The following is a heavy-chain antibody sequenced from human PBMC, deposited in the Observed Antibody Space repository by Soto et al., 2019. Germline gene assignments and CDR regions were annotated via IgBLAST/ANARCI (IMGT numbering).Heavy chain of an antibody. CDR3: VKDSPRLPYYYYGMDV. V-gene: IGHV4-39*02. J-gene: IGHJ6*02. CDR1: GGSLSSSSYY. D-gene: IGHD3-16*01. Sequence: PSETLSLTCTVSGGSLSSSSYYWGWIRQPPGKGLEWIGSIYYSGSTYYNPSLKSRVTISVDTSKNQFSLKLSSLRAEDTAVYYCVKDSPRLPYYYYGMDVWGQGTTVNVSS. CDR2: IYYSGST.